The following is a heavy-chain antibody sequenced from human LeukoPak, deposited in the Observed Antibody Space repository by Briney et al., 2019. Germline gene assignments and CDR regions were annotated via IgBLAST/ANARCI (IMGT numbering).Heavy chain of an antibody. CDR2: ISASGDST. CDR3: AKEGLDTGKAFEY. CDR1: GFTFPSFA. Sequence: GGSLRLSCAASGFTFPSFAMSWVRQTPGKGLEWVSTISASGDSTFYAASVKGRFTISRDNSKNMLHLQMNSLRAEDTAIYYCAKEGLDTGKAFEYWGQGILVTVSS. V-gene: IGHV3-23*01. D-gene: IGHD5-18*01. J-gene: IGHJ4*02.